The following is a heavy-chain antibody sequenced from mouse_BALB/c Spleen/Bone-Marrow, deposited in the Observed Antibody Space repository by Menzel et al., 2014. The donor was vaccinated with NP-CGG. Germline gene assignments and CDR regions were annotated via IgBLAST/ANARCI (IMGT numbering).Heavy chain of an antibody. CDR3: AREGTYYAYFDY. V-gene: IGHV1-4*02. J-gene: IGHJ2*01. CDR1: GYIFTSYT. D-gene: IGHD1-1*01. Sequence: VQLQESAAELARPGASVKLSCKASGYIFTSYTIHWIKQRPGQGLEWIGYINPSIGYTEYNQKFKDKTTLTADTSSSTTYMQLSSLTSKDSAVYYCAREGTYYAYFDYWGQGTTLTVSS. CDR2: INPSIGYT.